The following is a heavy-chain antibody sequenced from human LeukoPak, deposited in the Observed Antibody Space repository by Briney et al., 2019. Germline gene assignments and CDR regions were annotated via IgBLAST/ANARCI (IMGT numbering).Heavy chain of an antibody. CDR1: GDSVSSNRAS. V-gene: IGHV6-1*01. D-gene: IGHD2-8*01. CDR3: SRSNGASDFDY. Sequence: SQTLSLTCAISGDSVSSNRASWTWIRQSPSRGLEWLGRTYYRSKWYNDYAVSLKSRISINPDTSKNQFSLQLNSVTPEDTAVYYCSRSNGASDFDYWGQGTLVTVSS. CDR2: TYYRSKWYN. J-gene: IGHJ4*02.